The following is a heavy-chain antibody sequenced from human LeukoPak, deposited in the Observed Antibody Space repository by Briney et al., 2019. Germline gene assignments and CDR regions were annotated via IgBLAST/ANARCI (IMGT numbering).Heavy chain of an antibody. D-gene: IGHD2-21*02. J-gene: IGHJ4*02. V-gene: IGHV3-53*05. CDR1: GFTVSSNY. CDR2: IYSGGST. CDR3: AKDTRGGDWS. Sequence: GGSLRLSCAASGFTVSSNYMSWVRQAPGKGLEWVSIIYSGGSTFYADSVKGRFTISRDNSKNTLYLQMNSLRAEDTAVYYCAKDTRGGDWSWGQGTLVTVSS.